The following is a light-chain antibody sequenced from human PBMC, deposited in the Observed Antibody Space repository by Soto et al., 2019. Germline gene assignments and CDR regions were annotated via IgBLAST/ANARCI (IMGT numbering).Light chain of an antibody. J-gene: IGKJ5*01. CDR3: QQPYQSPIT. CDR1: QSAGNF. Sequence: RASQSAGNFLAWYQPKPGQAPRLLISYISTRATGIPARFSGSGSWTEVTLTINSLQSEDSAVYYCQQPYQSPITGGQGTRLEIK. CDR2: YIS. V-gene: IGKV3D-15*01.